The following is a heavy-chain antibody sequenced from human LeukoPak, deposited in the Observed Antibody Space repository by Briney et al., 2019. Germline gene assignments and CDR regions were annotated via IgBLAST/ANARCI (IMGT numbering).Heavy chain of an antibody. CDR2: ISSSGSTI. J-gene: IGHJ6*03. Sequence: GGSLRLSCAASGFTFSSYEMNWVRQAPGKGLEWVSYISSSGSTIYYADSVKGRFTISRDNAKNSLYLQMNSLRAEDTAVYYCARQGAHRGSSHYYYYYYMDVWGKGTTVTISS. CDR3: ARQGAHRGSSHYYYYYYMDV. D-gene: IGHD6-13*01. CDR1: GFTFSSYE. V-gene: IGHV3-48*03.